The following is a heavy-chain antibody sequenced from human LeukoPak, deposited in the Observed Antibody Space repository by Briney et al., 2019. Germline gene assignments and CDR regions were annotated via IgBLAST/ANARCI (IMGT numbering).Heavy chain of an antibody. J-gene: IGHJ4*02. V-gene: IGHV5-51*01. Sequence: GESLKISRKTSGYIFTNHWIGWGRQMSGKGLEWMGIIYPGDSDTRYSPSFQGQVTISADKSISTTYLQWSSLKASDTAIYYCARLYIGSFDDWGQGTLVTVSS. D-gene: IGHD1-26*01. CDR3: ARLYIGSFDD. CDR2: IYPGDSDT. CDR1: GYIFTNHW.